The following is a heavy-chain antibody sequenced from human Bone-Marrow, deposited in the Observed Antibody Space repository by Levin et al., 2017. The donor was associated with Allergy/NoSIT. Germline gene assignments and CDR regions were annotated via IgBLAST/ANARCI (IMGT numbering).Heavy chain of an antibody. Sequence: GGSLRLSCTASGYSFTSYWIAWVRQMPGKGLEWMGIIYPSDSNTKYSPSFEGQVIISADKSINTAYLQWSSLKASDTAMYYCARSTSDEDYYDSRGYPDAFDMWGQGTMVTVSS. CDR1: GYSFTSYW. CDR3: ARSTSDEDYYDSRGYPDAFDM. CDR2: IYPSDSNT. V-gene: IGHV5-51*01. J-gene: IGHJ3*02. D-gene: IGHD3-22*01.